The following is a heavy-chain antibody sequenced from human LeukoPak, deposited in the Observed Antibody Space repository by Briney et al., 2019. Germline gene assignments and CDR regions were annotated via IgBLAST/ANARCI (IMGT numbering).Heavy chain of an antibody. J-gene: IGHJ3*02. CDR3: ARGRGGSSWSDAFDI. CDR2: IYHSGST. D-gene: IGHD6-13*01. Sequence: PSETLSLTCTVSGYSISSGYYWGWIRQPPGKGLEWIGSIYHSGSTYYNPSLKSRVTISVDTSKNQFSLKLSSVTAADTALYYCARGRGGSSWSDAFDIWGQGTMVTVSS. CDR1: GYSISSGYY. V-gene: IGHV4-38-2*02.